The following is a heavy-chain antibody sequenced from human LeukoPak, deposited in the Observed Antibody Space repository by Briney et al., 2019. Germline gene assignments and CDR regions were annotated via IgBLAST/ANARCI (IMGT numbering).Heavy chain of an antibody. CDR3: ARQNSGTNLDY. Sequence: GESLKISCKGSGYSFTSYWIGWVRQMPGKGLEWMGIIYPGDSDTIYSPSFQGQVTISADKSISTAYLQWSSLKASDTALFYCARQNSGTNLDYWGQGTLVTVSS. V-gene: IGHV5-51*01. CDR2: IYPGDSDT. CDR1: GYSFTSYW. D-gene: IGHD1-26*01. J-gene: IGHJ4*02.